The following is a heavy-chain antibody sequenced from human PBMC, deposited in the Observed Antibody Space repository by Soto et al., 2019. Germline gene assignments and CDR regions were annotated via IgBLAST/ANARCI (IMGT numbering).Heavy chain of an antibody. Sequence: SQTLSLTCTVSGGSISSSSYYWGWIRQPPGKGLEWIGSIYYSGSTYYNPSLKNRVTISVDTSKNQFSLRLNSVTAADTAVYYCARQHYYDSSAYYTWNWGQGPLVTVSS. J-gene: IGHJ4*02. CDR2: IYYSGST. CDR1: GGSISSSSYY. V-gene: IGHV4-39*01. CDR3: ARQHYYDSSAYYTWN. D-gene: IGHD3-22*01.